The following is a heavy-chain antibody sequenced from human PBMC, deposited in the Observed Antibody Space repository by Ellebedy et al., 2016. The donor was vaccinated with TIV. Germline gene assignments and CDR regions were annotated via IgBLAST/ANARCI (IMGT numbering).Heavy chain of an antibody. Sequence: PGGSLRLSCAASGFTFSSYTINWVRQAPGKGLEWVSSISGSSSYIYYADSVKGRFTISRDHAENSLYLQMNSLRAEDTAVYYCARKVPAPTTVPPNWYFDLWGRGTLVTVSS. CDR3: ARKVPAPTTVPPNWYFDL. CDR1: GFTFSSYT. D-gene: IGHD4-17*01. J-gene: IGHJ2*01. CDR2: ISGSSSYI. V-gene: IGHV3-21*01.